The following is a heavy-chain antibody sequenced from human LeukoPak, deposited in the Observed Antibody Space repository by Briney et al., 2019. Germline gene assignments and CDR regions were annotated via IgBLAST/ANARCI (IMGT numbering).Heavy chain of an antibody. V-gene: IGHV3-64*02. Sequence: GGSLRLSCAASGFXFSSYGMHWVRQAPGKGLEYVSAITNNGGRTYYADSVKGRFTISRDNSKNTLYLQMGSLRVEDMAVYYCARASSTGPPDYWGQGTLVTVSS. J-gene: IGHJ4*02. CDR1: GFXFSSYG. CDR3: ARASSTGPPDY. D-gene: IGHD1-14*01. CDR2: ITNNGGRT.